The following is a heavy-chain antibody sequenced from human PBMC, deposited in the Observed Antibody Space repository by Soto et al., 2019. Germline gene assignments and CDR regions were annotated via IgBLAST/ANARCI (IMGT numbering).Heavy chain of an antibody. CDR1: GFTFNHAW. J-gene: IGHJ4*02. CDR2: IKGEADGGTT. V-gene: IGHV3-15*01. CDR3: TTGLSNGYYNFDY. Sequence: ESGGGLVKPGGSLRLSCAASGFTFNHAWMSWVRQAPGKGLEWVGRIKGEADGGTTDYAAPVKGRITISRDHSKDTLYLQMNSLKTEDTAVYYCTTGLSNGYYNFDYWGQGTPVTVSS. D-gene: IGHD3-22*01.